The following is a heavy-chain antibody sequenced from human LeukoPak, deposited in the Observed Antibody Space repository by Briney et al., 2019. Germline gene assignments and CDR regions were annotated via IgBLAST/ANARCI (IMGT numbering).Heavy chain of an antibody. CDR3: AKGITYYDFWSGHYESDY. D-gene: IGHD3-3*01. V-gene: IGHV3-23*01. J-gene: IGHJ4*02. CDR1: GFTFSSYA. Sequence: GGSLRLSCAASGFTFSSYAMSWVRQAPGKGLEWVSAISDSGGSTYYADSVKGRFTISRDNSKNTLYLQMNSLRAEDTAVYYCAKGITYYDFWSGHYESDYWGQGTLVTVSS. CDR2: ISDSGGST.